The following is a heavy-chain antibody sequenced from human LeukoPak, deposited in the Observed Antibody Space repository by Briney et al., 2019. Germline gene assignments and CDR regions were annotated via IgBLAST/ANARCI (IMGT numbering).Heavy chain of an antibody. CDR1: GGSISSCY. Sequence: SETLSLTCTVSGGSISSCYWSWIRQPAGKGLEWIGRIYTSGSTNYNPSLKSRVTMSVDTSKNQFSLKLSSVTAADTAVYYCARGGLTGIAVAGTGAFDIWGQGTMVTVSS. D-gene: IGHD6-19*01. CDR3: ARGGLTGIAVAGTGAFDI. V-gene: IGHV4-4*07. CDR2: IYTSGST. J-gene: IGHJ3*02.